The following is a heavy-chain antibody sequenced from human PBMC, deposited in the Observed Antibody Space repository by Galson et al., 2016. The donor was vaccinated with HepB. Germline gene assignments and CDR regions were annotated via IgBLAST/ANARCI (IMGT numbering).Heavy chain of an antibody. V-gene: IGHV3-64*04. Sequence: SLRLSCAASGFSFSSYVMFWVRQAPGKGLEFVSAIGSDRRSTHYADSLRGRFTVSRDNSKNSLYLQMNSLRDEDTAAYYCATMDYNANSAYWGQGTLVTVSS. D-gene: IGHD4-11*01. CDR2: IGSDRRST. CDR3: ATMDYNANSAY. CDR1: GFSFSSYV. J-gene: IGHJ4*02.